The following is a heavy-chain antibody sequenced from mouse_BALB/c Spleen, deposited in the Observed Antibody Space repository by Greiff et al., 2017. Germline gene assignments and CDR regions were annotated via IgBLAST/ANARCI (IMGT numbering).Heavy chain of an antibody. CDR3: ARDEGITTVVATYYYAMDY. D-gene: IGHD1-1*01. Sequence: EVQLVESGGGLVQPGGSLRLSCATSGFTFTDYYMSWVRQPPGKALEWLGFIRNKANGYTTEYSASVKGRFTISRDNSQSILYLQMNTLRAEDSATYYCARDEGITTVVATYYYAMDYWGQGTSVTVSS. CDR2: IRNKANGYTT. CDR1: GFTFTDYY. J-gene: IGHJ4*01. V-gene: IGHV7-3*02.